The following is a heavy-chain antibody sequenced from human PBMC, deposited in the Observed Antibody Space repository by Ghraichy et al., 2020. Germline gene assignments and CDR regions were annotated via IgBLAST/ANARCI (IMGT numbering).Heavy chain of an antibody. CDR3: AKGGVADYGGNSD. CDR1: GFTFSSYA. D-gene: IGHD4-23*01. Sequence: GGSLRLSCAASGFTFSSYAMSWVRQAPGKGLEWVSGISGSGSNTYYVDSVKGRFTISRDNSKNALYLQMNSLRAEDTAVYYCAKGGVADYGGNSDWGQGTLVTVSS. J-gene: IGHJ4*02. CDR2: ISGSGSNT. V-gene: IGHV3-23*01.